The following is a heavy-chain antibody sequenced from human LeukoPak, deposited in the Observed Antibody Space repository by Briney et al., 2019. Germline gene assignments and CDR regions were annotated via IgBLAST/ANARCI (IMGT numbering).Heavy chain of an antibody. CDR2: IRYDGSEK. CDR3: ARSIAVAGRIQLFDY. CDR1: GFTFSSYG. Sequence: GSLRLSCAASGFTFSSYGIHWVRQAPGKGLEWVAFIRYDGSEKYYTDSVEGRFTISRDNSKNTLYLQMGSLRAEDMAVYYCARSIAVAGRIQLFDYWGQGTLVTVSS. V-gene: IGHV3-30*02. J-gene: IGHJ4*02. D-gene: IGHD6-19*01.